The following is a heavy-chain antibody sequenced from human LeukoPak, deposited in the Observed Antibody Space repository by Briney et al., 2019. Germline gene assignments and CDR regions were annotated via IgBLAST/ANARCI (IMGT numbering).Heavy chain of an antibody. CDR3: AKRGLGDREAFDI. Sequence: GGSLRLSCAASGFTLSSYGMHWVRQAPGKGLEWVAVISYDGSNKYYADSVKGRFTISRDNSKNTLYLQMNSLRVEDTAVYYCAKRGLGDREAFDIWGQGTMVTVSS. CDR1: GFTLSSYG. D-gene: IGHD2-21*02. J-gene: IGHJ3*02. V-gene: IGHV3-30*18. CDR2: ISYDGSNK.